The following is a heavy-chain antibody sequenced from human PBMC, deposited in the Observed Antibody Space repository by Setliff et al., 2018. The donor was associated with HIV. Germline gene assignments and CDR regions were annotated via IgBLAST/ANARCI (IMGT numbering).Heavy chain of an antibody. CDR2: ISPGDYDT. V-gene: IGHV5-51*01. J-gene: IGHJ6*03. CDR1: GYSFTSYW. D-gene: IGHD3-10*01. Sequence: PVESLKISCARSGYSFTSYWIAWIRQMPGKGLEWRGIISPGDYDTRYSPSFQGQVTISANKSISTAYLQWSSLKAPDTAMYYCARREGRFGEASMDVWGKGTTVTSP. CDR3: ARREGRFGEASMDV.